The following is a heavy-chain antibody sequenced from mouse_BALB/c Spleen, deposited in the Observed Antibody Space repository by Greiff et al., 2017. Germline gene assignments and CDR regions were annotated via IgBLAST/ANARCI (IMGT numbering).Heavy chain of an antibody. V-gene: IGHV1-4*02. Sequence: VQLQQSAAELARPGASVKMSCKASGYTFTSYTMHWVKQRPGQGLEWIGYINPSSGYTEYNQKFKDKTTLTADKSSSTAYMQLSSLTSEDSAVYYCAREGLGRHYAMDYWGQGTSVTVSS. J-gene: IGHJ4*01. D-gene: IGHD2-12*01. CDR1: GYTFTSYT. CDR2: INPSSGYT. CDR3: AREGLGRHYAMDY.